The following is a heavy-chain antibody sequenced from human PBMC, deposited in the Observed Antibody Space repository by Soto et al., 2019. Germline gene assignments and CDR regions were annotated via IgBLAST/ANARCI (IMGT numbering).Heavy chain of an antibody. Sequence: SETLSLTCAVYGGSFSGYYWNWIRQPPGKGLEWIGEINHSGSTNYNPSLKSRVTISVDTSKNQFSLKLSSVTAADTAVYYCARGDWFRYYGMDVWDQGTTVTVSS. CDR2: INHSGST. CDR1: GGSFSGYY. D-gene: IGHD3-9*01. V-gene: IGHV4-34*01. CDR3: ARGDWFRYYGMDV. J-gene: IGHJ6*02.